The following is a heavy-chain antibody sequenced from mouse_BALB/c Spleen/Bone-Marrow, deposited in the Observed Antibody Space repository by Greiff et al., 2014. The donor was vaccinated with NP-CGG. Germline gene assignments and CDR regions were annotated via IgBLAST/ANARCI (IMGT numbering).Heavy chain of an antibody. CDR2: ISCYNGAT. V-gene: IGHV1S34*01. CDR3: VRRGNPIVYYAMDY. J-gene: IGHJ4*01. Sequence: LVKTGASVKISCKASGYSFTGYYMHWVRQSHGKSLEWIGYISCYNGATSYNQNFKGKATFTVDTSSSTAYMQXXXXXXXXSAXYYCVRRGNPIVYYAMDYWGQGTSVTVSS. CDR1: GYSFTGYY.